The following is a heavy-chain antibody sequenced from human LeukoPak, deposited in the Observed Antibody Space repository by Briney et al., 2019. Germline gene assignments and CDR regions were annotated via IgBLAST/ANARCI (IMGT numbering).Heavy chain of an antibody. CDR3: ARDSWYSRSSLFEYFFDY. J-gene: IGHJ4*02. V-gene: IGHV1-18*01. CDR1: GYTFSSYG. Sequence: ASVKVSCKASGYTFSSYGISWVRQAPGQGLEWMGWISADNGNTNYAQKLQGRATMTTDTSTSTAYMELRSLRSDDTAVYYCARDSWYSRSSLFEYFFDYWGQGTLVTVSS. D-gene: IGHD6-6*01. CDR2: ISADNGNT.